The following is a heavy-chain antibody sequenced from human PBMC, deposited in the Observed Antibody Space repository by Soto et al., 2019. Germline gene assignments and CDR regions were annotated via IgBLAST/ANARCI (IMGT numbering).Heavy chain of an antibody. V-gene: IGHV1-69*02. Sequence: QVQLVQSGAEVKKPGSSVKVSCKASGGTFSSYTISWVRQAPGQGLEWMGRIIPILGIANYAQKFQGRVTITADKSTSTAYMELSSLRSEDTAVYYCGRVNGTPVRHYYYCGMDVWGQGTTVTVSS. CDR3: GRVNGTPVRHYYYCGMDV. J-gene: IGHJ6*02. D-gene: IGHD2-8*01. CDR1: GGTFSSYT. CDR2: IIPILGIA.